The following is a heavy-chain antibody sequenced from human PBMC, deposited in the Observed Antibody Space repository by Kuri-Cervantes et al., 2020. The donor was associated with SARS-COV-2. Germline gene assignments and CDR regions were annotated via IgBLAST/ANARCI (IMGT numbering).Heavy chain of an antibody. Sequence: SCGVYGGSFSGYYWSWIRDPPGKGLEWIGYIYYSGSTTYNPYLKSRVTISVDTSKNQFSLKLSSVTAADTAVYYRARVYGVAFDYWGQGTLVTVSS. CDR2: IYYSGST. V-gene: IGHV4-59*12. J-gene: IGHJ4*02. D-gene: IGHD4-17*01. CDR3: ARVYGVAFDY. CDR1: GGSFSGYY.